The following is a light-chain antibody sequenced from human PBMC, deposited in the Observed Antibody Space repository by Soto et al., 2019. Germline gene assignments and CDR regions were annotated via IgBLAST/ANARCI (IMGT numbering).Light chain of an antibody. CDR2: DAS. Sequence: EIVLTQSPATLSLSPGERATLSCRASQSVSSYLAWYQQKPGQAPRLLIYDASNRATGVPARFIGSGSVTDFALTISSLEPEDFAVYYCQKRSNWLTFGGGTKVEIK. V-gene: IGKV3-11*01. J-gene: IGKJ4*01. CDR1: QSVSSY. CDR3: QKRSNWLT.